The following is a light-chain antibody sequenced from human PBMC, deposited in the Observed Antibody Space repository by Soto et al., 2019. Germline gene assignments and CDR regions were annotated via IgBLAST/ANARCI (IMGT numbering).Light chain of an antibody. CDR2: GAS. CDR3: QHYNNWPQT. V-gene: IGKV3-15*01. J-gene: IGKJ1*01. CDR1: QSVSSN. Sequence: EIVMTQSPATLSVSPGERATLSCRASQSVSSNLAWYQQKPGQAPRLLIYGASTRATGIPARFSGSGSGTEVTLTISSLQSEDLAVYYCQHYNNWPQTFGQGTKVEI.